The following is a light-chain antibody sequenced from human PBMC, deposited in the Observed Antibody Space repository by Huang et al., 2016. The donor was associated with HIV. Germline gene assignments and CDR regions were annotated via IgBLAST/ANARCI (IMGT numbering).Light chain of an antibody. Sequence: EIVMTQSPATLSVSPGEGATLSCRASQSVRRNLAWYQQKPGQAPRLLIFGASIRATGMPDRLRGRGSRTEFTLTISSLQSEDCAGYYGQQYDKWPQYTFGQGTKLDIK. CDR1: QSVRRN. CDR2: GAS. J-gene: IGKJ2*01. V-gene: IGKV3-15*01. CDR3: QQYDKWPQYT.